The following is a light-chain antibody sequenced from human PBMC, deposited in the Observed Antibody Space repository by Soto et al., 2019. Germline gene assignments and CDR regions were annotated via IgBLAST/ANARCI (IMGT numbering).Light chain of an antibody. CDR1: STDVGGYTY. CDR2: EVS. J-gene: IGLJ3*02. CDR3: SSYTSGSTLV. Sequence: QSALTQPASVSGSPGQSITISWTGSSTDVGGYTYVSWYQQFPGKPPKLMIYEVSNRPSGVSNRFSGSKSGNTASLTISGLQAEDEADYYCSSYTSGSTLVFGGGTKVTVL. V-gene: IGLV2-14*03.